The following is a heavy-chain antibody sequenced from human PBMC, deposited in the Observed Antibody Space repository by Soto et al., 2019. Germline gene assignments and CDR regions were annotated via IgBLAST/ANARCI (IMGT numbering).Heavy chain of an antibody. D-gene: IGHD2-15*01. CDR2: ISYSGGT. CDR3: ARHVPSRKPGGPLDY. V-gene: IGHV4-59*08. J-gene: IGHJ4*02. Sequence: PSETLSLTCTVSGDSISSNYWNGIRQAPGKGLEWIGYISYSGGTTYTPSLKSRVTISTDTSKNQFSLKLSAVTAADTAVYFCARHVPSRKPGGPLDYWGQGILVTVSS. CDR1: GDSISSNY.